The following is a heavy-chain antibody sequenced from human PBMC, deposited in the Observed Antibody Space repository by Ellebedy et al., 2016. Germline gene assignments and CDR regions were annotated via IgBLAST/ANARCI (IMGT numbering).Heavy chain of an antibody. D-gene: IGHD2-21*01. CDR3: TTDLWAEYCGDHCFPHAFHI. CDR1: GLIFTKAW. V-gene: IGHV3-15*01. Sequence: GESLKISXAASGLIFTKAWMSWVRQAPGKGLEWVGRIKSKVDGETRDYAAPVKGRFSISRDDSGNTVFLQMNSLKIEDTAVYYCTTDLWAEYCGDHCFPHAFHIWGQGTMVTVSS. CDR2: IKSKVDGETR. J-gene: IGHJ3*02.